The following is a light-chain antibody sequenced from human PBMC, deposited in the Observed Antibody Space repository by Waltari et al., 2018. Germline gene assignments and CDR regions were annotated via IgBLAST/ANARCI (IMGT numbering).Light chain of an antibody. CDR3: FSYAVSSTFMI. J-gene: IGLJ2*01. CDR2: EGE. Sequence: QSALTQPPSVSGSPGPSITLSCTGPSPHVGNYNIVSWFQHHPGKAPKLPMYEGEKRPSGVSSRFFGSKSDKAASLTISGLEADDEAVYYCFSYAVSSTFMIFGGGTQLTVL. V-gene: IGLV2-23*01. CDR1: SPHVGNYNI.